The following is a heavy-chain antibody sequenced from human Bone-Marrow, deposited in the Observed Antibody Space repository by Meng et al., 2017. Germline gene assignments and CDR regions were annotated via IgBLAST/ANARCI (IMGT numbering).Heavy chain of an antibody. J-gene: IGHJ6*02. CDR3: ARRYCSSTSCLMDV. CDR1: GFTFSSYG. Sequence: GESLKISCAASGFTFSSYGMHWVRQAPGKGLEWVAVIWYDGSNKYYADSVKGRFTISRDNSKNTLYLQMNSLRAEDTAVYYCARRYCSSTSCLMDVWGHGTTVTVSS. CDR2: IWYDGSNK. D-gene: IGHD2-2*01. V-gene: IGHV3-33*01.